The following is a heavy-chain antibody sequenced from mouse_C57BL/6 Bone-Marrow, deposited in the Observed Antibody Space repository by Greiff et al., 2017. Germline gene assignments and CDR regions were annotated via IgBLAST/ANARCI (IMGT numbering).Heavy chain of an antibody. D-gene: IGHD1-1*01. Sequence: DVKLVESGGDLVKPGGSLKLSCAASGFTFSSYGMSWVRQTPDKRLEWVATISSGGSYTYYPDSVKGRFTISRDNAKNTLYLQMRSLKSEDTAMYYCARHRYGMSSWYFDVWGTGTTVTVSS. V-gene: IGHV5-6*02. CDR1: GFTFSSYG. CDR2: ISSGGSYT. J-gene: IGHJ1*03. CDR3: ARHRYGMSSWYFDV.